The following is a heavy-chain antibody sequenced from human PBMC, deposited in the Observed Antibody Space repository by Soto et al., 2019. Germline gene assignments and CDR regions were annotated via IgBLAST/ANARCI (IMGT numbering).Heavy chain of an antibody. D-gene: IGHD2-21*02. V-gene: IGHV3-30-3*01. CDR2: ISYDGSNK. CDR3: ADGGNSDY. Sequence: PGGSLRLSCAASGFTFSSYAMHWVRQAPGKGLEWVAVISYDGSNKYYADSVKGRFTISRDNSKNTLYLQMNSLRAEDTAVYYCADGGNSDYWGQGTLVTVSS. CDR1: GFTFSSYA. J-gene: IGHJ4*02.